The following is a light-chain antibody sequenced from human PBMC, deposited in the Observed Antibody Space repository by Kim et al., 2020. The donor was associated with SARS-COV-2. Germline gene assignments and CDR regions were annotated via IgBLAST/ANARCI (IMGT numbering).Light chain of an antibody. Sequence: PGQTASITCSGDKLGDKYAYWYQQKPGQSPVLVIYQDSKRPSGIPERFSGSNSGNTATLTISGTQAMDEADYYCQAWDSSTYVVFGGGTQLTVL. CDR3: QAWDSSTYVV. CDR2: QDS. V-gene: IGLV3-1*01. CDR1: KLGDKY. J-gene: IGLJ2*01.